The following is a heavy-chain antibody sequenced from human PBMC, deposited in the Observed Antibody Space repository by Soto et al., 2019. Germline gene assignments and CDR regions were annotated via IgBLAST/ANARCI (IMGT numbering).Heavy chain of an antibody. V-gene: IGHV3-21*01. CDR2: ISSSSSYI. Sequence: GGSLRLSCAASGFTFSSYNMNWVRQAPGKGLEWVSSISSSSSYIYYADSVKGRFTISRDNSKNTLYLQMSSLKDEDTAVYYCARDPRNKGLDPWGQGTLVTVSS. CDR3: ARDPRNKGLDP. CDR1: GFTFSSYN. J-gene: IGHJ5*02.